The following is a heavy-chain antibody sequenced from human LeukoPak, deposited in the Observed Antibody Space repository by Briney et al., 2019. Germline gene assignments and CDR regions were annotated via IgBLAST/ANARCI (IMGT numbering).Heavy chain of an antibody. CDR2: INHSGST. V-gene: IGHV4-34*01. CDR1: GGPFSGYY. Sequence: PSETLSLTCAVYGGPFSGYYWSGIRQPPGKGLEWIGEINHSGSTNYNPSLKSRVTISVGTSKNQFSLKLSSVTAADTAVYYCARAHPSSSPDYWGQGTLVTVSS. D-gene: IGHD6-6*01. CDR3: ARAHPSSSPDY. J-gene: IGHJ4*02.